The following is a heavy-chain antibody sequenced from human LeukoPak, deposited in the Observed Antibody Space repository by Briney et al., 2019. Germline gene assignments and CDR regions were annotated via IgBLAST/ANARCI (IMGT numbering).Heavy chain of an antibody. CDR3: ARGLRTMVPSYPNWFDP. CDR2: INHSGST. CDR1: GGSFSGYY. Sequence: SETLSRTCAVYGGSFSGYYWSWIRQPPGKGLEWIGEINHSGSTNYNPSLKSRVTISVDTSKNQFSLKLSSVTAADTAVYYCARGLRTMVPSYPNWFDPWGQGTLVTVSS. J-gene: IGHJ5*02. D-gene: IGHD4/OR15-4a*01. V-gene: IGHV4-34*01.